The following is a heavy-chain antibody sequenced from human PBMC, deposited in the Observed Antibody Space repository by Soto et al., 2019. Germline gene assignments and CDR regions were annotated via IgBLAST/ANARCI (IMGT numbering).Heavy chain of an antibody. CDR2: LTDTGGST. J-gene: IGHJ4*02. V-gene: IGHV3-23*01. Sequence: PGGSLRLSCVDSTSNLKNYAMAWVRQAPGKGLEWVSALTDTGGSTYYAASVKGRFTISTDNSRNTLFLQMDRLRVDDTAVYYCEKIKGAITFLPFDTWGQGTMVNV. CDR3: EKIKGAITFLPFDT. CDR1: TSNLKNYA. D-gene: IGHD3-16*01.